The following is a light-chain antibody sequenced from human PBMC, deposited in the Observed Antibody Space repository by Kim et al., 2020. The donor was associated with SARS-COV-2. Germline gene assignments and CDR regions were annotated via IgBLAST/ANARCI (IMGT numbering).Light chain of an antibody. CDR2: GKN. CDR1: SLSYYY. CDR3: NSRDSSGNYWV. Sequence: SSELTQDPAVSVALGQTVRITCQGDSLSYYYASWYQQKPGQAPALVIYGKNSRPSGIPDRFSGSSSGNTASLTITGAQAEDEADYYCNSRDSSGNYWVFGGGTQLTFL. J-gene: IGLJ3*02. V-gene: IGLV3-19*01.